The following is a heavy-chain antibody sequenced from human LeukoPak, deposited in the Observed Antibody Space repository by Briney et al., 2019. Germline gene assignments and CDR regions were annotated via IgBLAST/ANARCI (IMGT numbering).Heavy chain of an antibody. D-gene: IGHD3-10*01. J-gene: IGHJ6*03. CDR3: ARHFLARGHYYSYYMDV. V-gene: IGHV4-39*01. Sequence: PSETLSLTCTVSGGPISSSSYYWGWIRQPPGKGLESIGSIYYSGSTYYNPSLKSRVTISVDTSKNQFSLKLSSVTAADTAVYYCARHFLARGHYYSYYMDVWGKGTTVTVSS. CDR1: GGPISSSSYY. CDR2: IYYSGST.